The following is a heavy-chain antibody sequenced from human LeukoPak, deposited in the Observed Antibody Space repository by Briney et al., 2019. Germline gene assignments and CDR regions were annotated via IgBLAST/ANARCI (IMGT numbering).Heavy chain of an antibody. CDR2: IYPGDSDT. Sequence: GESLKISCKGSGYSFTSYWIGWVRQMPGKGLEWMGIIYPGDSDTRYSPSFQGQVTISADKSISTAYLQWSSLKASDTAMYYCARQSPDDYGDYGSLDYWGQGTLVTVSS. D-gene: IGHD4-17*01. V-gene: IGHV5-51*01. J-gene: IGHJ4*02. CDR1: GYSFTSYW. CDR3: ARQSPDDYGDYGSLDY.